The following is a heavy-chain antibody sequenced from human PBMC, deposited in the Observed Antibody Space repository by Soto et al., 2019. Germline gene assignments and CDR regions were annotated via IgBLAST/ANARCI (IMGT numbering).Heavy chain of an antibody. J-gene: IGHJ5*02. V-gene: IGHV3-21*01. CDR1: GFPFRSFT. Sequence: GGSLRLSCAASGFPFRSFTMNWVRQAPGKGMEWVSTISSNSAYIYYTDALRGRFTISRDNAKNSLHLHMNSLRAEDTAVYYCTRDASRDSSARGWFDPWDPGTLVTVSS. CDR2: ISSNSAYI. D-gene: IGHD6-13*01. CDR3: TRDASRDSSARGWFDP.